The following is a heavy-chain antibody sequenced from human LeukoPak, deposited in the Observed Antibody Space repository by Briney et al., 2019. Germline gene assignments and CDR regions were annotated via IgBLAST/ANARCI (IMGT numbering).Heavy chain of an antibody. CDR3: ARDPPRIVVVVAATNYYGMDV. Sequence: GASVKVSCTASGYTFTGYYMHWVRQAPGQGLEWMGWISAYNGNTNYAQKLQGRVTMTTDTSTSTAYMELRSLRSDDTAVYYCARDPPRIVVVVAATNYYGMDVWGQGTTVTVSS. V-gene: IGHV1-18*04. D-gene: IGHD2-15*01. J-gene: IGHJ6*02. CDR1: GYTFTGYY. CDR2: ISAYNGNT.